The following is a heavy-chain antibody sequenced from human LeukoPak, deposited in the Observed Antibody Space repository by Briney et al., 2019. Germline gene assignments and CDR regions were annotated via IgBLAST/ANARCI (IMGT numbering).Heavy chain of an antibody. J-gene: IGHJ4*02. V-gene: IGHV3-7*01. CDR3: ARPRYCTSTNCYCDY. D-gene: IGHD2-2*01. Sequence: GGSLRLSCAASGFTFSSYSMNWVRQAPGKGLEWVANIKQDGSEKNYVDSVKGRFTISRDNAKNSLHLQMNSLRAEDTAVYYCARPRYCTSTNCYCDYWGQGTLVTVSS. CDR2: IKQDGSEK. CDR1: GFTFSSYS.